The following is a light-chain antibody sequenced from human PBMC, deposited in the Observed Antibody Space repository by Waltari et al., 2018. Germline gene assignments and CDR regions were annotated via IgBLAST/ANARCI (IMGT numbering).Light chain of an antibody. CDR2: GAS. CDR3: QQYDNWPPWT. J-gene: IGKJ1*01. Sequence: EVVMTQSPANLSVSPGQRATLSCRASQSVSTNVAWYQQKPGQAPRLLIYGASTRATDIPARFSGSGSGTEFSLTISSLQSEDFAVYFCQQYDNWPPWTFGQGTKVEIK. CDR1: QSVSTN. V-gene: IGKV3-15*01.